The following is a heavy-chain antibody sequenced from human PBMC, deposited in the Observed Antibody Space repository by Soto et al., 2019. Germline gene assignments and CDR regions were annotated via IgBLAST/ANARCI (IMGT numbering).Heavy chain of an antibody. V-gene: IGHV1-69*13. D-gene: IGHD1-26*01. CDR1: GGTFSRYA. Sequence: SVKVCCKASGGTFSRYAISWVRQAPGRGLEWMGGIIPIFGTANYAQKFQGRVTITADESPATAYMELSSLRSEDTAVYYCERVKVEQVPPYYCYYGMDVWGQGTTVTVSS. J-gene: IGHJ6*02. CDR2: IIPIFGTA. CDR3: ERVKVEQVPPYYCYYGMDV.